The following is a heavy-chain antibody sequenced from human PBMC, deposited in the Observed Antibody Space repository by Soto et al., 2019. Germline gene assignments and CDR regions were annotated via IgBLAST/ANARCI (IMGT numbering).Heavy chain of an antibody. D-gene: IGHD2-15*01. J-gene: IGHJ6*03. CDR1: GFTFSSYS. V-gene: IGHV3-21*01. CDR2: ISISSSYI. CDR3: ARGVDIVVVVAATGYYMDV. Sequence: GGSLRLSCAASGFTFSSYSMNWVLQAPGKGLEWVSSISISSSYIYYADSVKGRFTISRDNAKNSLYLQMNSLRAEDTAVYYCARGVDIVVVVAATGYYMDVWGKGTTVTVSS.